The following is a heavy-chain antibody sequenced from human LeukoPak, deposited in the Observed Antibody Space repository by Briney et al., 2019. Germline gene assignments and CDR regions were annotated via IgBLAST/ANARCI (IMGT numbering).Heavy chain of an antibody. J-gene: IGHJ5*02. CDR2: IYYSGST. V-gene: IGHV4-59*01. CDR3: ARGSSGYSGYDVPGWFDP. D-gene: IGHD5-12*01. Sequence: PSETLSLTCTVSGGSISSYYWSWIRQPPGKGLEWIGYIYYSGSTNYNPSLKSRVTISVDTSKNQFSLKLSSVTAADTAVYYCARGSSGYSGYDVPGWFDPWGQGNLVTVSS. CDR1: GGSISSYY.